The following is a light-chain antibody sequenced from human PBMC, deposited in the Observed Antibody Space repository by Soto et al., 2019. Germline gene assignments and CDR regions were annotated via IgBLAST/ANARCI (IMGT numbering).Light chain of an antibody. CDR3: HQYGSSPT. Sequence: ENVLTQSPGTLSLSPGERATLSCRASQSVSSSYLAWYQHKPGQAPRLLTYGASSRATGIPDRFSASGSGTDFTLTISRLEPEDFAVYYCHQYGSSPTFGQGTKVEVK. CDR1: QSVSSSY. CDR2: GAS. J-gene: IGKJ1*01. V-gene: IGKV3-20*01.